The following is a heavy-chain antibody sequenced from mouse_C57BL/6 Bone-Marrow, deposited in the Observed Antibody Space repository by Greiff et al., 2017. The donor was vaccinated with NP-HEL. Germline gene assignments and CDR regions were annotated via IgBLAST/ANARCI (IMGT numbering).Heavy chain of an antibody. CDR2: IYPRSGNT. CDR1: GYTFTSYG. J-gene: IGHJ3*01. CDR3: ARLGGGYYYGSSYPFAY. Sequence: QVHVKQSGAELARPGASVKLSCKASGYTFTSYGISWVKQRTGQGLEWIGEIYPRSGNTYYNEKFKGKATLTADKSSSTAYMELRSLTSEDSAVYFCARLGGGYYYGSSYPFAYWGQGTLVTVSA. D-gene: IGHD1-1*01. V-gene: IGHV1-81*01.